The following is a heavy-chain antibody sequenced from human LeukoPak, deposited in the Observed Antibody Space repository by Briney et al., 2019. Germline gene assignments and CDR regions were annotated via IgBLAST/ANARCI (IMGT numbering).Heavy chain of an antibody. V-gene: IGHV4-59*01. Sequence: SETLSLTCTVSGGSISSNYWSWIRQPPGKGLEWIGYIYYSGSTNYNPSLKSRVTISVDTSKNQFSLKLSSVTAADTAVYYCARRYCSSTSCPEILDYWGQGTLVTVSS. CDR3: ARRYCSSTSCPEILDY. CDR1: GGSISSNY. CDR2: IYYSGST. D-gene: IGHD2-2*01. J-gene: IGHJ4*02.